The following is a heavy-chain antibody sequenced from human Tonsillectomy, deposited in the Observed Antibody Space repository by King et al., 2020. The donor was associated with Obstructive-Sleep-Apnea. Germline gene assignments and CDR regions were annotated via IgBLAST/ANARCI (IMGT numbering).Heavy chain of an antibody. CDR2: ISYAGST. CDR3: ARNLAYDALPAASFDH. V-gene: IGHV4-59*08. CDR1: GGSISSYY. J-gene: IGHJ4*02. Sequence: VQLQESGPGLVKPSETLSLTCTVSGGSISSYYWSWIRQPPGKRLEWIGYISYAGSTNYNPSLKSRVTMSVDTSKNQFSLKLSSVTAADTAVYFCARNLAYDALPAASFDHWGQGTLVTVSS. D-gene: IGHD2-2*01.